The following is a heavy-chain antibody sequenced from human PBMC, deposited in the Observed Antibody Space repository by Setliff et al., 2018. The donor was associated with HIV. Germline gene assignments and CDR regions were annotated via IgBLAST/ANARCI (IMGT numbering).Heavy chain of an antibody. D-gene: IGHD4-17*01. CDR3: TKGRLGQADY. CDR1: GDSISASY. J-gene: IGHJ4*02. Sequence: SETLSLTCAVSGDSISASYWNWIRQFPGGGLEWIGYIYYSGSTKYNPSLKRRVTISIDKSRKYFSLKLPSVTAADTAMYFCTKGRLGQADYWGQGILVTVSS. CDR2: IYYSGST. V-gene: IGHV4-59*01.